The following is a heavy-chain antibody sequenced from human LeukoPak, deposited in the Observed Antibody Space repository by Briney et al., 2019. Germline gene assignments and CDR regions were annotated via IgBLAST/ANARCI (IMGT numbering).Heavy chain of an antibody. J-gene: IGHJ6*03. CDR2: MNPNSGNT. D-gene: IGHD3-3*01. CDR3: ARGPAPYYDFWSGPTGYYYYMDV. V-gene: IGHV1-8*02. CDR1: GYTFTGYY. Sequence: GASVKVSCKASGYTFTGYYMHWVRQAPGQGLEWMGWMNPNSGNTGYAQKFQGRVTMTRNTSISTAYMELSSLRSEDTAVYYCARGPAPYYDFWSGPTGYYYYMDVWGKGTTVTVSS.